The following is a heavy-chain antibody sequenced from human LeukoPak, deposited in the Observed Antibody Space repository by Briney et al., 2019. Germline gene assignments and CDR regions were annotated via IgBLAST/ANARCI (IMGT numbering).Heavy chain of an antibody. V-gene: IGHV3-30-3*01. J-gene: IGHJ4*02. CDR2: ISYDGSNK. Sequence: GGSLRLSCAASGFTFSSYAMHRVRQAPGKGLEWVAVISYDGSNKYYADSVKGRFTISRDNSKNTLYLQMNSLRAEDTAVYYCARDTYYYDSSGYFDYWGQGTLVTVSS. D-gene: IGHD3-22*01. CDR1: GFTFSSYA. CDR3: ARDTYYYDSSGYFDY.